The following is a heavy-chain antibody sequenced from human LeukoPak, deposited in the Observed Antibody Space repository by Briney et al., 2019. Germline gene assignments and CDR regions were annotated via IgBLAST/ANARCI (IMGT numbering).Heavy chain of an antibody. J-gene: IGHJ4*02. CDR2: MNPNSGNT. CDR1: GYTLTSYD. D-gene: IGHD5-18*01. CDR3: ARAGTWIQLWRYYYFDY. V-gene: IGHV1-8*01. Sequence: GASVTVSCKASGYTLTSYDMNWVRQATGQGREWMGWMNPNSGNTGDAQKFQGRVTMTWNTSTTPAYMELSSLRSEDTAVYYCARAGTWIQLWRYYYFDYWGQGTLVTASS.